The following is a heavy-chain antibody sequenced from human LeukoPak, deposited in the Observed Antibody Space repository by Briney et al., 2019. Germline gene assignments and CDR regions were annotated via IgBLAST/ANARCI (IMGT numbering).Heavy chain of an antibody. CDR3: TQRTSFDY. CDR1: GFTFSSYA. V-gene: IGHV3-23*01. CDR2: ISGSGGNT. D-gene: IGHD3/OR15-3a*01. J-gene: IGHJ4*02. Sequence: GGSLRLPCAASGFTFSSYAMNWVRQAPGKGLEWVSAISGSGGNTYYADSVKGRFTISRDNSKNTLYLQMNSLRAEDTAVYYCTQRTSFDYWGQGTLVTVSS.